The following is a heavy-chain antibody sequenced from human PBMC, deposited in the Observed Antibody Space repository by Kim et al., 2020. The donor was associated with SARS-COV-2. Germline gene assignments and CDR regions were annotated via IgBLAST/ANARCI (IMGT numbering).Heavy chain of an antibody. CDR3: AREVDNWDFDY. CDR1: GFALTTYE. V-gene: IGHV1-8*01. J-gene: IGHJ4*02. Sequence: ASVKVSCKASGFALTTYEINWVRQAPGQGLEWMGWMDPNSGKTGYAQKFQGRVTMTRSTSINTAYIELSSLRSEDTAIYYCAREVDNWDFDYWGQGTLVTVSS. D-gene: IGHD1-1*01. CDR2: MDPNSGKT.